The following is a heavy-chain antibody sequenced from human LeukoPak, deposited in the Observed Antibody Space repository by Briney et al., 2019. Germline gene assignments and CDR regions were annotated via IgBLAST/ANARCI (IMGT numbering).Heavy chain of an antibody. CDR2: ISYDGSNK. Sequence: PGGSLRLSCAASGFTFSSYAMHWVRQAPGKGLEWVAVISYDGSNKYYADSVKGRFTISRDNSKNTLYLQMNSLRVEDTAVYYCARVRGQMTAMAGGFDYWGQGTLVTVSS. J-gene: IGHJ4*02. V-gene: IGHV3-30-3*01. CDR3: ARVRGQMTAMAGGFDY. D-gene: IGHD5-18*01. CDR1: GFTFSSYA.